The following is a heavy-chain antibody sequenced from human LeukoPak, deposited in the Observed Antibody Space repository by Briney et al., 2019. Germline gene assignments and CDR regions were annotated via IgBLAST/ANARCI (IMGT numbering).Heavy chain of an antibody. V-gene: IGHV3-23*01. CDR1: GFTFSSYW. CDR3: ANDNIGDCSGGSCQSLLQGSYYYYGMDV. CDR2: TSGSGGST. D-gene: IGHD2-15*01. J-gene: IGHJ6*02. Sequence: GGSLRLSCAASGFTFSSYWMSWVRQAPGKGLEWVSATSGSGGSTYYADSVKGRFTISRDNSKNTLYLQMNSLRAEDTAVYYCANDNIGDCSGGSCQSLLQGSYYYYGMDVWGQGTTVTVSS.